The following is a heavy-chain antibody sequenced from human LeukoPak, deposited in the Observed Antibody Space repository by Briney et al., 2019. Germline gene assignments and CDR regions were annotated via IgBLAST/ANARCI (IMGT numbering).Heavy chain of an antibody. CDR3: ARVPTGRNVVAAAARMGWNGAFDI. V-gene: IGHV4-34*01. J-gene: IGHJ3*02. CDR1: GGSFSEYY. CDR2: ISQSGSI. Sequence: SETLPLTCAVYGGSFSEYYWNWIRQSPGKGLEWIAEISQSGSINYNPSLKSRVTISVDASKKQFSLKMSSVTAADTAMYYCARVPTGRNVVAAAARMGWNGAFDIWGQGTMVTVSS. D-gene: IGHD2-2*01.